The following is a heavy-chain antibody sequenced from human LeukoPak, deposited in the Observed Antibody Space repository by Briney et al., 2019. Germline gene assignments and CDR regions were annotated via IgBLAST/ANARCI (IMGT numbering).Heavy chain of an antibody. V-gene: IGHV1-2*06. CDR2: INPNSGGT. J-gene: IGHJ4*02. CDR1: GYTFTGYY. D-gene: IGHD1-26*01. Sequence: ASVKVSCKASGYTFTGYYMHWVRQAPGQGLEWMGRINPNSGGTNYAQKFQGRVTMTRDTSISTAYMELSRLRSDDTAVYYCAREFGEWEQLNDYWGQGTLVTVSS. CDR3: AREFGEWEQLNDY.